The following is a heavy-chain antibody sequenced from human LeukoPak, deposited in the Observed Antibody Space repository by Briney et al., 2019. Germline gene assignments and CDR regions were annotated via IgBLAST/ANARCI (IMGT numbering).Heavy chain of an antibody. CDR2: INPYSGAT. CDR3: ARDPPIGGADVFDI. J-gene: IGHJ3*02. CDR1: GYTFTGYY. D-gene: IGHD3-10*01. Sequence: GASVKVSCKASGYTFTGYYMHWVRQAPGQGLEWMGWINPYSGATNYAQKFQGRVTMTRDTSISTAYMELSRLTSDDTAVYYCARDPPIGGADVFDIWGQGTMVTVSS. V-gene: IGHV1-2*02.